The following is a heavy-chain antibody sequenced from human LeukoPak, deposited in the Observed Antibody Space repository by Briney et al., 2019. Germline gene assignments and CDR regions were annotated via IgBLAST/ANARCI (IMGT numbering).Heavy chain of an antibody. CDR3: ARDKYSSGWYGGRYFDY. V-gene: IGHV3-7*01. J-gene: IGHJ4*02. CDR1: GFTFSSYW. CDR2: IKQDGSEK. Sequence: PGGSLRLSCAASGFTFSSYWMSWVPQAPGKGLERVANIKQDGSEKYYVDSVKGRFTISRDNAKNSLYLQMNSLRAEDTAVYYCARDKYSSGWYGGRYFDYWGQGTLVTVSS. D-gene: IGHD6-19*01.